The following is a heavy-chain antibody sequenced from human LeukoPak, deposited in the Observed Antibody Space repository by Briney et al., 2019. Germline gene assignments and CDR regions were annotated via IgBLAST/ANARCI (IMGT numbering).Heavy chain of an antibody. Sequence: GXSXXSSNSYWGWIRQPPGXGLEWIGSIYYSGNTYYNASLKSQFSISVDTSXNQFSLKLSSVTAADTAVYXXXXXXXXXXXXXXAXXIWGQGTXVTVSS. CDR2: IYYSGNT. CDR1: GXSXXSSNSY. CDR3: XXXXXXXXXXXXAXXI. J-gene: IGHJ3*02. V-gene: IGHV4-39*01.